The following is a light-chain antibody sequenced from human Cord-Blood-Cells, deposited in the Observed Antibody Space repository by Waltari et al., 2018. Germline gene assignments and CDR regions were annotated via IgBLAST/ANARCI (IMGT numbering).Light chain of an antibody. CDR1: SSDVGGYNY. V-gene: IGLV2-14*01. CDR2: EVS. Sequence: QSALTQPASVSGSPGPSITISCPGTSSDVGGYNYVAWYHQHPGKAPKLMIYEVSNRPSGVSNRFSGSNSGNTASLTISGLQAEYEADYYCSSYTSSSTLVFGGGTKLTVL. CDR3: SSYTSSSTLV. J-gene: IGLJ2*01.